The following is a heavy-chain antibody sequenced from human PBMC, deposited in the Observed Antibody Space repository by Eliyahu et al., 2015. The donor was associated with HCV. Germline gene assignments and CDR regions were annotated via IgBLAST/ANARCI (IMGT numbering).Heavy chain of an antibody. Sequence: LTCNVSGGSITSGSHPWTWIRQPPGKGLEWIGYMYHTGYTYFNPSLRNRVTISIDTSKNQFSLTLNSVTAADTAEYFCARGVSSSYFFGAFDIWGQGTMVTVSS. CDR2: MYHTGYT. D-gene: IGHD2-2*01. CDR1: GGSITSGSHP. CDR3: ARGVSSSYFFGAFDI. J-gene: IGHJ3*02. V-gene: IGHV4-30-2*01.